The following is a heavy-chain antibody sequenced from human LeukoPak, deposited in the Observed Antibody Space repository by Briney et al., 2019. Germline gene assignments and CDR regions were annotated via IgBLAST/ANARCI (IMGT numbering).Heavy chain of an antibody. Sequence: SSETLSLTCTVSGGSISSGGYYWSWIRQHPGKGLEWIGYIYYSGSTYYNPSLKSRVTISVDTFKNQFSLKLSPVTAADTAVYYCAREGGGSSGYKDYWGQGTLVTVSS. D-gene: IGHD3-22*01. J-gene: IGHJ4*02. V-gene: IGHV4-31*03. CDR2: IYYSGST. CDR1: GGSISSGGYY. CDR3: AREGGGSSGYKDY.